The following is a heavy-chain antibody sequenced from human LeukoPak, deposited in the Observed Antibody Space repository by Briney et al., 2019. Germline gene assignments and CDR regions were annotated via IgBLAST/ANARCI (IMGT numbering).Heavy chain of an antibody. D-gene: IGHD3-22*01. Sequence: SETLSLTCAVYGGSFSGYYWSWIRQPSGKGLEWIGEINHSGSTNYNPSLKSRVTISVDTSKNQFSLKLSSVTAADTAVYYCARRHYYDSSGYYNYYYYYYMDVWGKGTTVTVSS. CDR1: GGSFSGYY. V-gene: IGHV4-34*01. J-gene: IGHJ6*03. CDR2: INHSGST. CDR3: ARRHYYDSSGYYNYYYYYYMDV.